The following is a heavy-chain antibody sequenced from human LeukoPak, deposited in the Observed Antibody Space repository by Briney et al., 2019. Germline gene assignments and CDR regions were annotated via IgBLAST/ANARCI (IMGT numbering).Heavy chain of an antibody. CDR2: INSDGSST. D-gene: IGHD1-26*01. CDR3: ARGEDSGSYSYAYFDY. J-gene: IGHJ4*02. V-gene: IGHV3-74*01. CDR1: GFTFSSYW. Sequence: PGGSLRLSCAASGFTFSSYWMHWVRQAPGKGLVWVSRINSDGSSTSYADSVKGRFTISRDNAKNTLYLQMNSLRAEDTAVYYCARGEDSGSYSYAYFDYWGQGTLVTVSS.